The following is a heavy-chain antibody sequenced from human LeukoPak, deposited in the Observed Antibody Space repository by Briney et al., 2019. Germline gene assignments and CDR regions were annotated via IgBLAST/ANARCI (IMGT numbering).Heavy chain of an antibody. CDR2: FDPEDGET. V-gene: IGHV1-24*01. CDR1: GYTLTELS. D-gene: IGHD3-10*01. Sequence: ASVKVSCKGSGYTLTELSMHWVRQAPGKGLEWMGGFDPEDGETIYAQKFQCRVTMTEDTSTDTAYMELSSLRSEDTAVYYCAMTGFGVRGVSSTGAFDIWGQGTMVTVSS. CDR3: AMTGFGVRGVSSTGAFDI. J-gene: IGHJ3*02.